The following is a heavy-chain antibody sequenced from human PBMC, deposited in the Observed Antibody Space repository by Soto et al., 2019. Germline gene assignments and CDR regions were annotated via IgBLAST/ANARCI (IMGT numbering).Heavy chain of an antibody. D-gene: IGHD3-10*01. V-gene: IGHV1-3*01. CDR2: INAGNGNT. J-gene: IGHJ6*02. Sequence: GASVKVSCKASGYTFTSYAMHWVRQAPGQRLEWMGWINAGNGNTKYSQKFQGRVTITRDMFTSTAYMELSSLRSEDTAVYYCAAVDYYGSGSHPENYYYYYGMDVWGQGTTVTVSS. CDR3: AAVDYYGSGSHPENYYYYYGMDV. CDR1: GYTFTSYA.